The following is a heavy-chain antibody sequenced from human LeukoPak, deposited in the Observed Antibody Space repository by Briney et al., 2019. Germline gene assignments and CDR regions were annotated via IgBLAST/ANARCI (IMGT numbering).Heavy chain of an antibody. V-gene: IGHV4-4*07. Sequence: SEALSLTCDVSGGSVSDNHWSWIRLAAGKGLEWIGRIHSSGSTSYNPSLKSRVTLSIDTSKNEFALKLSSMTAADTAVYYCAREARRYCTSTTCYMDFFFDCWGQGTLVTVS. D-gene: IGHD2-2*02. CDR2: IHSSGST. CDR1: GGSVSDNH. CDR3: AREARRYCTSTTCYMDFFFDC. J-gene: IGHJ4*02.